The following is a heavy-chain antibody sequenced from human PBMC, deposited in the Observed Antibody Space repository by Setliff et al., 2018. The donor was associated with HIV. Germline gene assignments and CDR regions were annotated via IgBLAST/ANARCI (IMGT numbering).Heavy chain of an antibody. CDR3: ASLGGVYYYDSSGWSMDY. D-gene: IGHD3-22*01. Sequence: GASVKVSCKASGGTFSSYAISWVRQAPGQGLEWMGGIIPIFGTANYAQKFQGRVTTTADESTSTAYMELSSLRSEDTAVYYCASLGGVYYYDSSGWSMDYWGQGTLVTVSS. CDR2: IIPIFGTA. J-gene: IGHJ4*02. CDR1: GGTFSSYA. V-gene: IGHV1-69*13.